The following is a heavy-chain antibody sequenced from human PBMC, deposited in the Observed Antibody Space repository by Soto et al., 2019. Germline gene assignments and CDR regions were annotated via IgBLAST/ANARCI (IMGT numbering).Heavy chain of an antibody. D-gene: IGHD2-2*02. Sequence: PVGSLRLSCAASGFTFSSYAMSWVRQAPGKGLEWVSAISGSGGSTYYADSVKGRFTISRDNSKNTLYLQMNSLRAEDTAVYYCAKDPMRCSTTCYMYYFDYCGQGTLVTVSS. CDR2: ISGSGGST. CDR3: AKDPMRCSTTCYMYYFDY. CDR1: GFTFSSYA. V-gene: IGHV3-23*01. J-gene: IGHJ4*02.